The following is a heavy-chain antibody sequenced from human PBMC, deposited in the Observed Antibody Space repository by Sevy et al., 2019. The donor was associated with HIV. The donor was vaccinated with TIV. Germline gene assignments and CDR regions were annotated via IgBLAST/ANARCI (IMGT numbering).Heavy chain of an antibody. CDR2: IYPDDSDP. CDR1: EYSFRTYW. D-gene: IGHD4-17*01. J-gene: IGHJ6*02. V-gene: IGHV5-51*01. Sequence: GESLKISCKGSEYSFRTYWIGWVRQMPGKGLEWMGIIYPDDSDPRYSPSFQGQVTISADQSINTAYLQWNSLRASDSAMYYCAGHHASYGVTGYYYYSGLDVWGQGTTVTVSS. CDR3: AGHHASYGVTGYYYYSGLDV.